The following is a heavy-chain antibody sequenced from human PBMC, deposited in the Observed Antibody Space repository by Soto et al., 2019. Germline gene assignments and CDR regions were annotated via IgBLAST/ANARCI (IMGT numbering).Heavy chain of an antibody. J-gene: IGHJ4*02. CDR2: IKSQSDGGAT. CDR1: VFIFPNAW. Sequence: PVRSLRLSCASSVFIFPNAWMSCVRHCPGKGLEWVARIKSQSDGGATDYAAAVKGRFTISRDDSKNALYLQMDSLRSDDTAVYYCTTDPIKLWPSEYWGQRTLVTVSS. V-gene: IGHV3-15*01. D-gene: IGHD3-10*01. CDR3: TTDPIKLWPSEY.